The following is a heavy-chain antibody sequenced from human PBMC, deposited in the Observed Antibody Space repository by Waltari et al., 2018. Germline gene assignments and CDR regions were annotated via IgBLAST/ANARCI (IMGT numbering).Heavy chain of an antibody. CDR3: ARDRGGTYLRGWFDP. D-gene: IGHD1-26*01. CDR1: GYSISSAYH. Sequence: QFQLQESGPGLVKPSETLSLTCAVPGYSISSAYHWGWIRQPPGKGLEWIGSMSHSGSTYNNPSLKSRVTISVDTSKSQFSLKLRSVTAADTAVYYCARDRGGTYLRGWFDPWGQGTPVTVSS. J-gene: IGHJ5*02. V-gene: IGHV4-38-2*02. CDR2: MSHSGST.